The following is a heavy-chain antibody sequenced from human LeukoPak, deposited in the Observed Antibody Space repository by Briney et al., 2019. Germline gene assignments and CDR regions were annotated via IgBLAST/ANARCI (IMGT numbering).Heavy chain of an antibody. D-gene: IGHD1-1*01. J-gene: IGHJ3*02. V-gene: IGHV4-61*01. CDR3: VREEVQLERRRAFDI. CDR1: GGSVSSGSYY. Sequence: SETLSLTCTVSGGSVSSGSYYWSWIRQPPGKGLEWLGYIYYSGSANYNPSLKSRVAMLVDTSKNQFSLKLSSVTAADTAVYYCVREEVQLERRRAFDIWGQGTMVTVSS. CDR2: IYYSGSA.